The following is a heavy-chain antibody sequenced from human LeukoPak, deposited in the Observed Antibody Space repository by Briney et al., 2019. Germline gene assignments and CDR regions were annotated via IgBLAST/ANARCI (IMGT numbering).Heavy chain of an antibody. V-gene: IGHV3-23*01. D-gene: IGHD6-25*01. CDR2: ISGSGGST. CDR1: GFTFSSYA. Sequence: GGSLRLSCAASGFTFSSYAMSWVRQAPGKGLEWVSAISGSGGSTNYADSVKGRFTISRDNSKNTAYLQMNSLRVEDTAVYYWAKEIGAAVYFDYWSQGTLVTVSS. J-gene: IGHJ4*02. CDR3: AKEIGAAVYFDY.